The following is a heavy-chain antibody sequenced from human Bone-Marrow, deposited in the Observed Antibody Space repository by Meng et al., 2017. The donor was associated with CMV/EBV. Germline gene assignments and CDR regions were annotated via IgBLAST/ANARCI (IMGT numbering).Heavy chain of an antibody. CDR3: ARVAAAGRGMDV. V-gene: IGHV3-7*04. CDR2: INQDENQK. Sequence: GESLKISCAASGFTFDDYAMHWVRQAPGKGLEWVANINQDENQKNYVDSVKGRFTISRDNAKNSLFLQMNRLGAEDTAVYYCARVAAAGRGMDVWGQGATVTVSS. D-gene: IGHD6-13*01. CDR1: GFTFDDYA. J-gene: IGHJ6*01.